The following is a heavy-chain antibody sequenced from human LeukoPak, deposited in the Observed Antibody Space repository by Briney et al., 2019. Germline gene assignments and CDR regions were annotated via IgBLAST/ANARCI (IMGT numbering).Heavy chain of an antibody. CDR1: GYSFTSYW. D-gene: IGHD6-6*01. CDR3: AKRVSSSGWFDP. CDR2: IDPSDSYT. Sequence: HGESLKISCKGSGYSFTSYWISWVRQMPGKGLEWMGRIDPSDSYTNYSPSFQGHVTISADKSISTAYLQWSSLKASDTAMYYCAKRVSSSGWFDPWGQGTLVTVSS. V-gene: IGHV5-10-1*01. J-gene: IGHJ5*02.